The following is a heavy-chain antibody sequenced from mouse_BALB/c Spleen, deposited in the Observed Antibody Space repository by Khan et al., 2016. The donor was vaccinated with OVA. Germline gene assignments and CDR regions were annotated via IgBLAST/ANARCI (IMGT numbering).Heavy chain of an antibody. CDR3: ARTASIKY. J-gene: IGHJ2*01. V-gene: IGHV3-2*02. Sequence: VQLQQSGPGLVKPSQSLSLTCTVTGYSITSGYGWNWIRQFPGNKLEWMGYISYSGSTNYNPSLKRRISITRDTSKNQFFLQLNSVTTEDTATYYCARTASIKYWGQGTTLTVSA. CDR1: GYSITSGYG. D-gene: IGHD1-2*01. CDR2: ISYSGST.